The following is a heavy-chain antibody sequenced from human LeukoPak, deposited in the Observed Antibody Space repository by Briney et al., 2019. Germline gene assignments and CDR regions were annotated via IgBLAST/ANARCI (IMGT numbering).Heavy chain of an antibody. Sequence: QTGGSLRLSCAASGFTFIDYDMHWDRQVIGKGLEWVSAIGIRGDTHYSGSVKGRFTISRENAESSLYLQMNSLRAEDTAVYYCARGGIQVSGIDEFDYWGQGTLVTVSS. J-gene: IGHJ4*02. CDR2: IGIRGDT. V-gene: IGHV3-13*01. D-gene: IGHD6-19*01. CDR3: ARGGIQVSGIDEFDY. CDR1: GFTFIDYD.